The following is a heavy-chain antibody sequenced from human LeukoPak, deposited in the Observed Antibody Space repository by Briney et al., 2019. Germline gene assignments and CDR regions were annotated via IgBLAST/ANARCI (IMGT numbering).Heavy chain of an antibody. J-gene: IGHJ4*02. CDR1: GFSLSTSGMR. CDR2: IDWDDDK. Sequence: SGPALVKPTQTLTLTCTFSGFSLSTSGMRVSWIRQPPGKALDWLARIDWDDDKFYSTSLKTRLTISKDTSKNQVVLTMTNMDPVDTATYYCARIRGGSGSYDYWGQGTLVTVSS. V-gene: IGHV2-70*04. CDR3: ARIRGGSGSYDY. D-gene: IGHD6-19*01.